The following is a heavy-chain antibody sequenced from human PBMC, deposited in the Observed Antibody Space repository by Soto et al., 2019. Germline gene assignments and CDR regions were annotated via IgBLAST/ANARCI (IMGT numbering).Heavy chain of an antibody. CDR3: ARASPGITIFGVVSAHDAFDI. CDR2: IYYSGST. V-gene: IGHV4-59*01. J-gene: IGHJ3*02. CDR1: GGSISSYY. Sequence: QVQLQESGPGLVKPSETLSLTCTVSGGSISSYYWSWIRQPPGKGLEWIGYIYYSGSTNYNPSLKCRVTISVDTSNNQFSLKLSSVTAADTAVYYCARASPGITIFGVVSAHDAFDIWGQGTMVTVSS. D-gene: IGHD3-3*01.